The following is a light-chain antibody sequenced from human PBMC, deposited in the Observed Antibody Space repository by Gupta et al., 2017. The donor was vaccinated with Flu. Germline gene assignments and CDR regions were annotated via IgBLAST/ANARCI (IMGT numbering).Light chain of an antibody. CDR1: QNIGTW. CDR2: MAS. J-gene: IGKJ1*01. Sequence: DIQMTQSPSTLSASVGDRVTITCRASQNIGTWLAWYQQKPGKAPKLLIYMASKWESGVPSRFSGSGSGTEFTLTSSSRQTDDFATYYCQEDITLWTFGQGTTVEIK. CDR3: QEDITLWT. V-gene: IGKV1-5*03.